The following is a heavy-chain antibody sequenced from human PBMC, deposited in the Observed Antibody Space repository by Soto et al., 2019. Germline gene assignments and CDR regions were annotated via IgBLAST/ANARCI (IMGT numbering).Heavy chain of an antibody. CDR3: AHRVPGSSTGWDTGIFDY. Sequence: SGPTLVNPTQTLTLTCTFSGFSLSTSGVGVGWIRQPPGKALEWLAFIYWDDDKRYSPSLRSRLTITKDTSNNLVVLLMTNMDPVDTATYFCAHRVPGSSTGWDTGIFDYWGKGALVTVSS. CDR1: GFSLSTSGVG. V-gene: IGHV2-5*02. J-gene: IGHJ4*02. CDR2: IYWDDDK. D-gene: IGHD6-19*01.